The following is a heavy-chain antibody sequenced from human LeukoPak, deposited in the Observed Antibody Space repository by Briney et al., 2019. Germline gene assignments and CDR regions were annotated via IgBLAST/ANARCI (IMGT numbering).Heavy chain of an antibody. CDR1: GFTFDDYA. D-gene: IGHD5-18*01. J-gene: IGHJ4*02. V-gene: IGHV3-9*01. Sequence: GRSLRLSCAASGFTFDDYAMHWVRQAPGKGLEWVSGISWNSGSIGYADSVKGRFTISRDNAKNSLYLQMNSLRAEDTALYYCAKDKKRYSYGYDYWGQGTLVTVSS. CDR3: AKDKKRYSYGYDY. CDR2: ISWNSGSI.